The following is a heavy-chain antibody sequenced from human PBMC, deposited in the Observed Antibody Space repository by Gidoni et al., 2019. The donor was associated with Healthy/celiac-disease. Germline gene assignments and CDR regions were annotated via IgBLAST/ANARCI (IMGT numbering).Heavy chain of an antibody. V-gene: IGHV3-21*01. CDR1: GFTFSSYS. D-gene: IGHD1-26*01. CDR2: ISSSSSYI. J-gene: IGHJ4*02. CDR3: ARDAANIVGPIDY. Sequence: EVQLVESGGGLVKPGGSLRLSCAASGFTFSSYSMNWVRQAPGKGLEWVSSISSSSSYIYYADSVKGRFTISRDNAKNSLYLQMNSLRAEDTAVYYCARDAANIVGPIDYWGQGTLVTVSS.